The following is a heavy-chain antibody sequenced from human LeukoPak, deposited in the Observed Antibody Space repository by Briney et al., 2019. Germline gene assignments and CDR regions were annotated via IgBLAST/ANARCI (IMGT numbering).Heavy chain of an antibody. J-gene: IGHJ6*03. CDR2: ILHRGST. CDR3: ARNAYYCMDV. Sequence: PSETLSLTCAVSYGSVSSENWWSWVRQPPGKGLEWIGEILHRGSTTYNPSLKSRVTISVDKSKNHFSLTLSSVTAADTAVHYCARNAYYCMDVWGKGTTVTVSS. V-gene: IGHV4-4*02. CDR1: YGSVSSENW.